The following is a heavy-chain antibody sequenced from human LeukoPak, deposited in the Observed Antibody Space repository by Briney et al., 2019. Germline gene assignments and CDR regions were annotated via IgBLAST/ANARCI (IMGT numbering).Heavy chain of an antibody. CDR3: ARETYDYVWGSYRYTLSFDY. CDR1: GYTFTSYG. V-gene: IGHV1-18*01. Sequence: ASVKVSCKASGYTFTSYGISWVRQAPGQGLEWMGWTSAYNGNTNYAQKLQGRVTMTTDTSTSTAYMELRSLRSDDTAVYYCARETYDYVWGSYRYTLSFDYWGQGALVTVSS. CDR2: TSAYNGNT. J-gene: IGHJ4*02. D-gene: IGHD3-16*02.